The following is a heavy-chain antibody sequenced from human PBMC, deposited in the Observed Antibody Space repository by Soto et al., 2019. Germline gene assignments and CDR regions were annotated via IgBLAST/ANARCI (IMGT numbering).Heavy chain of an antibody. CDR2: INSDGSST. D-gene: IGHD3-3*01. CDR3: ARDAYDFWSGYYTYFDY. Sequence: GGSLRLSCAASGFTFSSYWMHWVRQAPGKGLVWVSRINSDGSSTSYADSVKGRFTISRDNAKNTLYLQMNSLRAEDTAVYYCARDAYDFWSGYYTYFDYWGQGTLVTVSS. CDR1: GFTFSSYW. V-gene: IGHV3-74*01. J-gene: IGHJ4*02.